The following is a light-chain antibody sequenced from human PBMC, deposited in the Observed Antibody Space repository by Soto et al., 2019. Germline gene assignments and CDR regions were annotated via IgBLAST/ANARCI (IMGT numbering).Light chain of an antibody. J-gene: IGLJ1*01. CDR2: DVS. V-gene: IGLV2-14*01. CDR1: SSDVGGYNY. CDR3: SSYTSSSTYV. Sequence: QSALTQPASVSGSPGQSITISCTGTSSDVGGYNYVSWYQQHPGKAPKVMIYDVSNRPSGVSNRFSGSKSGNTASLTISGLQAEDEADYYYSSYTSSSTYVFGTGTKVTVL.